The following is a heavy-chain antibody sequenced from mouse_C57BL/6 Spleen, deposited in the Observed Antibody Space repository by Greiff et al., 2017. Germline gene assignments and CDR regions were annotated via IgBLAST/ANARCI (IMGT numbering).Heavy chain of an antibody. Sequence: EVQLQQSGPELVKPGASVKISCKASGYSFTGYYMNWVKQSPEKSLEWIGEINPSTGGTTYNQKFKAKATLTVDKSSSTAYMQLKSLTSEDSAVYYCASGYGSSSDYFDDWGQGTTLTVAS. V-gene: IGHV1-42*01. CDR2: INPSTGGT. CDR1: GYSFTGYY. J-gene: IGHJ2*01. CDR3: ASGYGSSSDYFDD. D-gene: IGHD1-1*01.